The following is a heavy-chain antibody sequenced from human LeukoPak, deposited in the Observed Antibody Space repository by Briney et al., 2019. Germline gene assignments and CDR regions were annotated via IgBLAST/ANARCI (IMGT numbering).Heavy chain of an antibody. J-gene: IGHJ3*02. CDR3: ARGRSYSNADASDI. CDR1: TGSISSYF. CDR2: IYYSGST. Sequence: SETLSLTCTVSTGSISSYFWNWIRQPPGKGLEGIGNIYYSGSTNYNPSLKSRVTISVDTSKNQFSLYLGSVTAADTAVYYCARGRSYSNADASDIRGQGTMVTVSS. D-gene: IGHD4-11*01. V-gene: IGHV4-59*01.